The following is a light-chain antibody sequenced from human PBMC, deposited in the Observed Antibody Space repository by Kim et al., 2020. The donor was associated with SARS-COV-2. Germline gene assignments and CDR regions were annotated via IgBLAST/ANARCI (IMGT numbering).Light chain of an antibody. CDR2: GAS. V-gene: IGKV3-20*01. J-gene: IGKJ5*01. Sequence: EIVLTQSPGTLSLSPGERAILSCRASQSVSSSYLAWYQQKPGQAPRLLIFGASTRSSGIPVRFSGSGSGTDFTLTISSLEPEDFAVYYCQQYGNSLITFGQGTRLEIK. CDR3: QQYGNSLIT. CDR1: QSVSSSY.